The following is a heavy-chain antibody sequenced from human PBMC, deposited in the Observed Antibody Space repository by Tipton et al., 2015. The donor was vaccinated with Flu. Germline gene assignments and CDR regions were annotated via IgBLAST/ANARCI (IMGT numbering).Heavy chain of an antibody. CDR2: IYFSGNT. CDR3: ARDYGDLNWFDA. D-gene: IGHD7-27*01. CDR1: GGSIINNY. Sequence: TLSLTCFISGGSIINNYWTWIRQPPGREPEWIGHIYFSGNTNYNPSLKSRITISVDTSKNQFSLNLRSVTAADTAVYYCARDYGDLNWFDAWGQGTLVNVSS. J-gene: IGHJ5*02. V-gene: IGHV4-59*12.